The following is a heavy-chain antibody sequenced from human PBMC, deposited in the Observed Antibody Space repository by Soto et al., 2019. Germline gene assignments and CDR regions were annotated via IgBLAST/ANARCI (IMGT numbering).Heavy chain of an antibody. J-gene: IGHJ4*02. Sequence: SATMSRTCGLFGCSLGGAAYSWNWIRQPPGKGLEWIGYIFPSGTTYYNPSLKSRVTISIDVSKNQFSLSLRSLTAADTAVYYCARSREFDYWSQGTLGTV. CDR1: GCSLGGAAYS. V-gene: IGHV4-30-2*01. CDR3: ARSREFDY. CDR2: IFPSGTT.